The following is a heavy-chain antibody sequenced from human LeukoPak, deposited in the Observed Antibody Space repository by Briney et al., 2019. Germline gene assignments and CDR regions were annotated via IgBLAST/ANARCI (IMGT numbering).Heavy chain of an antibody. D-gene: IGHD5-18*01. V-gene: IGHV3-23*01. Sequence: GGSLRLSCEASGFTFNTYAIYWVRQAPGKGLEWVSGICGSGGCTYYADSVKGRFTISRDDSKNTLDLQMTSLRGEDTAVYYCARDKDGYGLDYWGQGTLVTVSS. CDR2: ICGSGGCT. CDR3: ARDKDGYGLDY. J-gene: IGHJ4*02. CDR1: GFTFNTYA.